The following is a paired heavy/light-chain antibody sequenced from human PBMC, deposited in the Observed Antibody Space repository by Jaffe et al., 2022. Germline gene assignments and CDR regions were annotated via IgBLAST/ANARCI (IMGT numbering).Heavy chain of an antibody. CDR1: GGSISSSNW. CDR3: ARVYSWFREYIDAFDI. V-gene: IGHV4-4*02. Sequence: QVQLQESGPGLVKPSGTLSLTCAVSGGSISSSNWWSWVRQPPGKGLEWIGEIYHSGSTNYNPSLKSRVTISVDKSKNQFSLKLSSVTAADTAVYYCARVYSWFREYIDAFDIWGQGTMVTVSS. CDR2: IYHSGST. J-gene: IGHJ3*02. D-gene: IGHD3-10*01.
Light chain of an antibody. CDR2: GAS. CDR1: QSVSSSY. V-gene: IGKV3-20*01. CDR3: QQYGSSPVT. Sequence: EIVLTQSPGTLSLSPGERATLSCRASQSVSSSYLAWYQQKPGQAPRLLIYGASSRATGIPDRFSGSGSGTDFTLTISRLEPEDFAVYYCQQYGSSPVTFGQGTKVEIK. J-gene: IGKJ1*01.